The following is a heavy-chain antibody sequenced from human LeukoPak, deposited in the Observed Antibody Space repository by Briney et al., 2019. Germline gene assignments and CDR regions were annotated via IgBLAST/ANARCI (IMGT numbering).Heavy chain of an antibody. J-gene: IGHJ3*02. CDR2: IKQDGSEK. CDR3: AREARTVLLWFGELAGDAFDI. Sequence: GGSLRLSCAASGFTFSSYWMSWVRQAPGKGLEWVANIKQDGSEKYYVDSVKGRFTISRDNAKNSQYLQMNSLRAEDTAVYYCAREARTVLLWFGELAGDAFDIWGQGTMVTVSS. V-gene: IGHV3-7*01. CDR1: GFTFSSYW. D-gene: IGHD3-10*01.